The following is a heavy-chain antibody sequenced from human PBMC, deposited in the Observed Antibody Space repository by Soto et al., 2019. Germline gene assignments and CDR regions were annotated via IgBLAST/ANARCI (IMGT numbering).Heavy chain of an antibody. J-gene: IGHJ3*02. D-gene: IGHD3-3*01. CDR3: ARDRTYYDFWSGQRQKNAFDI. V-gene: IGHV3-48*04. CDR2: ISSSSSTI. Sequence: GGSLRLSCAASGFTFSSYSMNWVRQAPGKGLEWVSYISSSSSTIYYADSVKGRFTISRDNAKNSLYLQMNSLRAEDTAVYYCARDRTYYDFWSGQRQKNAFDIWGQGTMVTVSS. CDR1: GFTFSSYS.